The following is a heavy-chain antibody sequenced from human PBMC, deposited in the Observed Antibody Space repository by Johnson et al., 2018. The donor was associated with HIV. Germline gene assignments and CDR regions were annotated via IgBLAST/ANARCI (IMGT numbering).Heavy chain of an antibody. V-gene: IGHV3-30*14. Sequence: QVLLVESGGGLVHPGGSLRLSCAASGFTFSSYAMHWVRQAPGKGLEWVAVISYDGSNKYYADSVKGRFTISRDNSKNTLYLQMNSLRVEDTAVYYCARLGANSLGGAFDIWGQGTMVTVSS. CDR3: ARLGANSLGGAFDI. D-gene: IGHD4-23*01. CDR2: ISYDGSNK. CDR1: GFTFSSYA. J-gene: IGHJ3*02.